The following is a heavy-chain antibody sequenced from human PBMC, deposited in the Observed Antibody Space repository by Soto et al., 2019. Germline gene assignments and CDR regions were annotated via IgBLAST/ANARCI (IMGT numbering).Heavy chain of an antibody. D-gene: IGHD4-17*01. J-gene: IGHJ4*02. Sequence: QLQLQETGPGLVKPSETLSLTCTVSGGSISSSSYYWGWIRQPPGKGLEWIGSIYYSGSTYYNPPLKRRVTISVAPSKNQSSLKLSSVTAADTAVSHCARRNYGALDYWGQGTLVTVSS. CDR1: GGSISSSSYY. CDR3: ARRNYGALDY. V-gene: IGHV4-39*01. CDR2: IYYSGST.